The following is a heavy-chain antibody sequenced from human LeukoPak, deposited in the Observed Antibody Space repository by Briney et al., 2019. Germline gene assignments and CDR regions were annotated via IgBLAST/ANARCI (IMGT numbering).Heavy chain of an antibody. CDR2: ISGSGGST. CDR3: AKVGYNWQVSYFDY. V-gene: IGHV3-23*01. Sequence: GGPLRLSCAASGFTFSSYAMSWVRQAPGKGLEWVSAISGSGGSTYYADSVKGRFTISRDNSKNTLYLQMNSLRAEDTAVYYCAKVGYNWQVSYFDYWGQGTLVTVSS. D-gene: IGHD1-20*01. J-gene: IGHJ4*02. CDR1: GFTFSSYA.